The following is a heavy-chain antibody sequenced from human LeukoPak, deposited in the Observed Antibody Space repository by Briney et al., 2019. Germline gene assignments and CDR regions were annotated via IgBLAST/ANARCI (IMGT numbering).Heavy chain of an antibody. CDR2: IYYSGST. CDR3: AREGGYDWGGYFDY. J-gene: IGHJ4*02. V-gene: IGHV4-59*01. Sequence: SETLSLTCTVSGGSISSYYWSWIRQPPGKGLEWIGYIYYSGSTNYNPSLKSRVTISVDTSKNQFSLKLSSVTAADTAVYYCAREGGYDWGGYFDYWDQGTLVTVSS. CDR1: GGSISSYY. D-gene: IGHD5-12*01.